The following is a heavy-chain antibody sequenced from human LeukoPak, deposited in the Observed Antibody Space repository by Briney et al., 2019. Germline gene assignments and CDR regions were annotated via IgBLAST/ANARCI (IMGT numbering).Heavy chain of an antibody. CDR1: GFTFSSYS. V-gene: IGHV3-21*01. J-gene: IGHJ6*02. D-gene: IGHD1/OR15-1a*01. CDR2: ISSSSTCI. Sequence: GGSLRPSCAASGFTFSSYSMNWVRQAPGKGLEWVSSISSSSTCIYYADSVKGRFTISRDNAKNSLSLQMNSLRAEDTAVYYCAREALNMYYGMDVWGQGTTVTVSS. CDR3: AREALNMYYGMDV.